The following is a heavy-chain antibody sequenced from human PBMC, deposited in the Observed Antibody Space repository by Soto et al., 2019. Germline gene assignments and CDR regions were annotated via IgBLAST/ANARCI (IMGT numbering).Heavy chain of an antibody. CDR1: GGSISSSSYY. Sequence: SETLSLTCTVSGGSISSSSYYWGWIRQPPGKGLEWIGSIYYSGSTYYNPSLKSRVTISVDTSKNQFSLKLSSVTAADTAVYYCARHLLGYCSGGSCYSPSNWFDPWGQGTLVTVSS. CDR3: ARHLLGYCSGGSCYSPSNWFDP. D-gene: IGHD2-15*01. CDR2: IYYSGST. V-gene: IGHV4-39*01. J-gene: IGHJ5*02.